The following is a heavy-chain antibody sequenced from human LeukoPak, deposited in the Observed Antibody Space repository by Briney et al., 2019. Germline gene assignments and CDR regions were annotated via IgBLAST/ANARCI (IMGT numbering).Heavy chain of an antibody. J-gene: IGHJ5*02. Sequence: GGSLRLSCAASGFTVSSNYMSWVRQAPGKGLEWVANIKQDGSEKYYVDSVKGRFTISRDNAKNSLYLQMNSLRAEDTAAYYCARDQGYCTNGVCYGPWFDPWGQGTLVTVSS. CDR1: GFTVSSNY. CDR3: ARDQGYCTNGVCYGPWFDP. D-gene: IGHD2-8*01. CDR2: IKQDGSEK. V-gene: IGHV3-7*01.